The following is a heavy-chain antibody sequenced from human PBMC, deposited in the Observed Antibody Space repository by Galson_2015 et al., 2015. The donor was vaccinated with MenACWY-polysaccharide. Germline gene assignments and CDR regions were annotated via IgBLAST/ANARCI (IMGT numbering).Heavy chain of an antibody. D-gene: IGHD6-19*01. CDR2: ISGRGGST. V-gene: IGHV3-23*01. CDR3: AKDERSGWFGIFDY. J-gene: IGHJ4*02. CDR1: GFTFSSYA. Sequence: SLRLSCAASGFTFSSYAMSWVRQAPGKGLEWVSAISGRGGSTYYADSVRGRFTISRDNSKNTLYQQMNSLRAEDTAIYYCAKDERSGWFGIFDYWGQGILVTVSS.